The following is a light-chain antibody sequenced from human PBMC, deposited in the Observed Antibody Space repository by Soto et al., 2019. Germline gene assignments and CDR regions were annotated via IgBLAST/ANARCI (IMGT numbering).Light chain of an antibody. CDR3: SSYTTSSTVV. CDR1: SSDVGGYNY. J-gene: IGLJ2*01. CDR2: EVS. Sequence: QSVLTQPASVSGSPGQSITISCTGTSSDVGGYNYVSWYQQHPGKAPKLMIYEVSNRPSGVSNRFSGCKSANTASLTISGLQAEDEADYYCSSYTTSSTVVFGGGTKLTVL. V-gene: IGLV2-14*01.